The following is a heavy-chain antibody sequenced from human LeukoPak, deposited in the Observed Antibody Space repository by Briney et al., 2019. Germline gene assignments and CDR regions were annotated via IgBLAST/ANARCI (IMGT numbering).Heavy chain of an antibody. CDR3: AKDITAMIRGGFDS. D-gene: IGHD5-18*01. CDR1: GFTFSSYS. V-gene: IGHV3-21*04. J-gene: IGHJ4*02. Sequence: GGSLRLSCAASGFTFSSYSMNWVRQAPGKGLEWVSSISSSSSYIYYADSVKGRFTISRDNAKNSLYLQMNSLRAEDMALYYCAKDITAMIRGGFDSWGQGTLVTVSS. CDR2: ISSSSSYI.